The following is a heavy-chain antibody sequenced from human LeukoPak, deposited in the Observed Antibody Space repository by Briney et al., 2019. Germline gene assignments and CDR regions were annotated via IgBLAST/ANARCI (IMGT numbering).Heavy chain of an antibody. V-gene: IGHV3-20*04. D-gene: IGHD6-13*01. CDR1: GFTFSSYS. J-gene: IGHJ4*02. CDR3: ARGTIAAAIHSFDY. CDR2: INWNGGST. Sequence: PGGSLRLSCAASGFTFSSYSMNWVRQAPGKGLEWVSGINWNGGSTGYADSVKGRFTISRDNAKNSLYLQMNSLRAEDTALYYCARGTIAAAIHSFDYWGQGTLVTVSS.